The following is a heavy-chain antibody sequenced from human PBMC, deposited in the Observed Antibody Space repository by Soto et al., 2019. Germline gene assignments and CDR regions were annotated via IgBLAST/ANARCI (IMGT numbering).Heavy chain of an antibody. D-gene: IGHD2-8*01. CDR3: AGRVFP. Sequence: QVQLQESGPGLVKPSQTLSLTCTVSGGSISSGRYYWTWIRQHPGEGLEWIGYIYYSGSTYYNPSLKCRITIPVEPSKHQFSLKLSSVTAADTAVFFCAGRVFPWGHGTLVTVSS. CDR1: GGSISSGRYY. V-gene: IGHV4-31*03. CDR2: IYYSGST. J-gene: IGHJ5*02.